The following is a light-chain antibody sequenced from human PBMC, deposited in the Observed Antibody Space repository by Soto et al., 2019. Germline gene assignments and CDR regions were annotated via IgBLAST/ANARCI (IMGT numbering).Light chain of an antibody. J-gene: IGKJ1*01. CDR1: QSVSSNY. CDR2: GAS. CDR3: HQFGSPPRT. Sequence: ETVLTQSAGTVSFSPGHTATLSCTSSQSVSSNYLAWYQQKPGQAPRLLIYGASSRATGIPDRFSGSGSATDFTLSISRLEPEDFARYYCHQFGSPPRTFGQGTKVDIK. V-gene: IGKV3-20*01.